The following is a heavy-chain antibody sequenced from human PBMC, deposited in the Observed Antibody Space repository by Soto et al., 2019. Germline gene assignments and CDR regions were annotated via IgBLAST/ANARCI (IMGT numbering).Heavy chain of an antibody. CDR1: DDSTSNYK. CDR2: IDSNGGT. J-gene: IGHJ6*02. D-gene: IGHD3-10*01. Sequence: SETLSLTCTVSDDSTSNYKWSWIRQPPGRRLEWIGYIDSNGGTSYNPSLQSRVTISIDTSTKQFFLKLSSVTAADTAVYYCVRQGFGRLHGLVDVWGQGTTVTVSS. CDR3: VRQGFGRLHGLVDV. V-gene: IGHV4-59*08.